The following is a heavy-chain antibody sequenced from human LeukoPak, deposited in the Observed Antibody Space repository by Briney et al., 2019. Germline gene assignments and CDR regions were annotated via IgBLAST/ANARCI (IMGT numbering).Heavy chain of an antibody. V-gene: IGHV1-8*01. CDR2: MNPNSDNT. CDR3: ARVLSSYYDSSGLIDY. D-gene: IGHD3-22*01. J-gene: IGHJ4*02. CDR1: GYTFTSYY. Sequence: GASVKVSCKASGYTFTSYYINWVRQATGQRLEWMGGMNPNSDNTGYAHKFQDRVTTTRNTSISTAYMELSSLRSEDTDVYYCARVLSSYYDSSGLIDYWGQGTLVTVSS.